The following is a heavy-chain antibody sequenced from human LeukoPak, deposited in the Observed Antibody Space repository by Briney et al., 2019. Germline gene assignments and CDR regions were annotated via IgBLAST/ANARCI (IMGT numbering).Heavy chain of an antibody. J-gene: IGHJ1*01. V-gene: IGHV3-21*01. D-gene: IGHD1-14*01. CDR2: ISSSSSYI. CDR3: ARGVYPDYFQH. CDR1: GFTFSSYS. Sequence: GGSLRLSCAASGFTFSSYSMNWVRQAPGKGLEWVSSISSSSSYIYYADSVKGRFTISRDNSKNTLYLQMNSLRAEDTAVYYCARGVYPDYFQHWGQGTLVTVSS.